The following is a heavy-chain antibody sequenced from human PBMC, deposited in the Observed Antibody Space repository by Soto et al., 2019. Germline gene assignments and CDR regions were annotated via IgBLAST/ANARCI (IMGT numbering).Heavy chain of an antibody. CDR1: GGSISSSNW. V-gene: IGHV4-4*02. Sequence: QVQLQESGPGLVKPSGTLSLTCAVSGGSISSSNWWSWVRQPPGKGLEWIGEIDHSGSTNYNPSPKSRVHISVDKSKNQSTLKLSSVTAADTAVYYCAYAPAVATKRFDPWGQGTLVTVSS. J-gene: IGHJ5*02. D-gene: IGHD2-15*01. CDR3: AYAPAVATKRFDP. CDR2: IDHSGST.